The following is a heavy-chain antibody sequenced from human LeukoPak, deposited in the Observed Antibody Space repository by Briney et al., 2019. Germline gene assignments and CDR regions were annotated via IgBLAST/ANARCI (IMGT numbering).Heavy chain of an antibody. CDR1: GGSISSYY. V-gene: IGHV4-59*08. CDR2: IYYSGST. Sequence: SETLSLTCAVSGGSISSYYWSWIRQPPGKGLEWIGYIYYSGSTNYNPSLKSQVTISVDTSKNQFSLKLSSVTAADTAIYYCAGRITAVGFDIWGQGTMVTVSS. D-gene: IGHD2-21*02. CDR3: AGRITAVGFDI. J-gene: IGHJ3*02.